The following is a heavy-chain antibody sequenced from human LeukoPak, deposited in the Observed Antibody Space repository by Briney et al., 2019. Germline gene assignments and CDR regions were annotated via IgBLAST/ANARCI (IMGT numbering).Heavy chain of an antibody. J-gene: IGHJ4*02. CDR1: GFTFNNYA. CDR2: IMIGGDGK. Sequence: GGSLRLSCAGSGFTFNNYAMSWVRRAPRKGLEWVSTIMIGGDGKHYADSVRGRFTISRDRSESTLYLQMNGLRADDTAVYYCVRAAPRDCSPASCSLFDTWGQGTLVTVSS. D-gene: IGHD2-2*01. V-gene: IGHV3-23*01. CDR3: VRAAPRDCSPASCSLFDT.